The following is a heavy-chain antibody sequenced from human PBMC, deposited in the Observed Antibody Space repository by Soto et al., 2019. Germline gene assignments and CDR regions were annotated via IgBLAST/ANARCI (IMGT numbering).Heavy chain of an antibody. Sequence: PSETLSLTCTVSVSGGSITSNRFYWGWIRQPPGKGLEWIGSIYSGSTYYNPSLKNRVTISVDTSKNQFSLKLTSVTAADTAVYYCARVGYYDSSGYYYFDYWGQGTLVTVSS. D-gene: IGHD3-22*01. CDR3: ARVGYYDSSGYYYFDY. CDR2: IYSGST. CDR1: VSGGSITSNRFY. V-gene: IGHV4-39*07. J-gene: IGHJ4*02.